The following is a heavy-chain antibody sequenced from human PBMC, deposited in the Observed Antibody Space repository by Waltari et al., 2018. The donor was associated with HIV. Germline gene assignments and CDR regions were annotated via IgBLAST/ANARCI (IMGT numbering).Heavy chain of an antibody. J-gene: IGHJ4*02. V-gene: IGHV3-74*01. CDR2: SKPDGTQT. CDR1: GFPFSRYW. Sequence: EVRLVESGGGLGQPGGSLRLSCAGSGFPFSRYWRHWVRQTPGKGLEWVSLSKPDGTQTDYADSVKGRFTISRDNAKSTLHLQLNALSVEDTALYFCTGDTFGNDDFWGQGVLVTVSS. D-gene: IGHD1-1*01. CDR3: TGDTFGNDDF.